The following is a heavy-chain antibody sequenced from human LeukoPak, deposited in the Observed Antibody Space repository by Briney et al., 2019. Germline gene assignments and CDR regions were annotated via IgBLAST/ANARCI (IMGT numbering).Heavy chain of an antibody. D-gene: IGHD6-13*01. CDR2: IDPSDSYT. CDR1: GYSFTSYW. Sequence: GESLRISCKGSGYSFTSYWISWVRQMPGKGLEWMGRIDPSDSYTNYSPSFQGRVTISADKSISTAYLQWSSLKASDTAMYYCASQRVSIAAASVDYWGQGTLVTVSS. CDR3: ASQRVSIAAASVDY. V-gene: IGHV5-10-1*01. J-gene: IGHJ4*02.